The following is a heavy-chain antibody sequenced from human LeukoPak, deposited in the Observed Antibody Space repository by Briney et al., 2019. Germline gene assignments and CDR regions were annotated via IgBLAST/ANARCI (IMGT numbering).Heavy chain of an antibody. Sequence: PGGSLRLSCAASGFTFSSYAMHWVRQAPGKGLEWVAVISYDGSNKYYADSVKGRFTISRDNSKNTLYLQMNSLRAEDTAVYYCAKDRWQIAAAGTEFDYWGQGTLVTVSS. J-gene: IGHJ4*02. CDR2: ISYDGSNK. CDR3: AKDRWQIAAAGTEFDY. CDR1: GFTFSSYA. D-gene: IGHD6-13*01. V-gene: IGHV3-30-3*01.